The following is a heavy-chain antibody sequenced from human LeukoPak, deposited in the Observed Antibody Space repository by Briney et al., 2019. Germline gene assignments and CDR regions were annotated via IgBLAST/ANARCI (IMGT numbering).Heavy chain of an antibody. D-gene: IGHD4-11*01. CDR3: AIDLKSGNYGLGYYYGMDV. CDR1: GYTFIGYY. Sequence: ASVTVSCKASGYTFIGYYMHWVRQAPGQGLEWMGWINPKSGGTNYAQKFQGRVTMTRDTSISTAYMELSRLRSDDTAVYYCAIDLKSGNYGLGYYYGMDVWGQGTTVTVSS. J-gene: IGHJ6*02. V-gene: IGHV1-2*02. CDR2: INPKSGGT.